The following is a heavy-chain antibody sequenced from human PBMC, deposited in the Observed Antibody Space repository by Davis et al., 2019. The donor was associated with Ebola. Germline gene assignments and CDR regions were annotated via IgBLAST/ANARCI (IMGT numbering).Heavy chain of an antibody. CDR3: ARDYPRAHYYGSGIGSLFYYFGMDV. D-gene: IGHD3-10*01. V-gene: IGHV1-2*06. CDR2: INPNSGGT. CDR1: GYTFTGYY. Sequence: ASVKVSCKASGYTFTGYYMHWVRQAPGQGLEWMGRINPNSGGTNYAQKFQGRVTITRDTSASTAYMELSSLRSEDTAVYYCARDYPRAHYYGSGIGSLFYYFGMDVWGQGTTVTVSS. J-gene: IGHJ6*02.